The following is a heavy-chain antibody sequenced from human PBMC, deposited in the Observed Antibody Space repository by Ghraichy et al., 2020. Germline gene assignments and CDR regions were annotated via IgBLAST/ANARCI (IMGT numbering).Heavy chain of an antibody. V-gene: IGHV3-21*01. Sequence: LTCAASGFTFSSYSMNWVRQAPGKGLEWVSSISSSSSYIYYADSVKGRFTISRDNAKNSLYLQMNSLRAEDTAVYYCARLSRTTVVTPSWYFDLWGRGTLVTVSS. CDR1: GFTFSSYS. CDR3: ARLSRTTVVTPSWYFDL. CDR2: ISSSSSYI. D-gene: IGHD4-23*01. J-gene: IGHJ2*01.